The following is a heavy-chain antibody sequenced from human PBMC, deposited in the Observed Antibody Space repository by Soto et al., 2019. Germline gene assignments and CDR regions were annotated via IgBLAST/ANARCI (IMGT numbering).Heavy chain of an antibody. D-gene: IGHD1-1*01. V-gene: IGHV3-15*01. J-gene: IGHJ4*02. CDR2: IKSKADGGAR. Sequence: EVQMVQSGGDLVKPGGSLRLSCVTSGFMFSSAWMSWVRQAPGKGLEWVARIKSKADGGARDYAAPVKGRFTISRDDSKNTVYLQMNSLRAEETAVYYCVEGWNDFWGQGTLVTVSS. CDR3: VEGWNDF. CDR1: GFMFSSAW.